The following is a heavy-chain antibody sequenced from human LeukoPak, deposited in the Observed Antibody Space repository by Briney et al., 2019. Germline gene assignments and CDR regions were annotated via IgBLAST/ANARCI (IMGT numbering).Heavy chain of an antibody. J-gene: IGHJ5*02. CDR2: IYYTGST. Sequence: SETLSLTCTVSGGSISSYYWSWIRQPPGKGLEWVGYIYYTGSTNYNPSLKSRVTISLDTSKNQFSLRLSSVTAADTAVYYCALGGPNWLDPWGQGTLVTVSS. CDR1: GGSISSYY. CDR3: ALGGPNWLDP. V-gene: IGHV4-59*01. D-gene: IGHD3-16*01.